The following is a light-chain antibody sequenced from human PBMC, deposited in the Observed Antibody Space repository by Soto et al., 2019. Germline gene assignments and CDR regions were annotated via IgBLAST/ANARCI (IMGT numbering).Light chain of an antibody. CDR1: SSDVGDYNY. Sequence: QSALTQPASVSGSPGQSITISCTGASSDVGDYNYVSWYQHHPGKAPKLVIYDVSSRPSGVSGRFSGSKSGNTASLTISGLQAEDEADYYCSSYATSSTLEGVFGGGTQLTVL. CDR3: SSYATSSTLEGV. CDR2: DVS. V-gene: IGLV2-14*03. J-gene: IGLJ3*02.